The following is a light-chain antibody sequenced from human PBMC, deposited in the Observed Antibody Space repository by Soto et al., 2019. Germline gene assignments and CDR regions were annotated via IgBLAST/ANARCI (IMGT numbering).Light chain of an antibody. CDR1: QSVSSN. J-gene: IGKJ2*02. CDR2: GAS. Sequence: EIVMTQSAASLSVSPGERATLSYRASQSVSSNLAWYQQKPGQAPRLLIYGASTRATGIPARFSGSGSGTEFTLTISSLQSEDFAVYYCQQYNNWPCTFGQGTKLEIK. CDR3: QQYNNWPCT. V-gene: IGKV3-15*01.